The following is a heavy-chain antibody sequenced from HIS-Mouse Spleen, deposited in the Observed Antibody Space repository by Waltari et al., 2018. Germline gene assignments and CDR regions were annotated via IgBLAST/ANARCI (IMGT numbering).Heavy chain of an antibody. D-gene: IGHD3-10*01. V-gene: IGHV4-39*07. CDR3: AREFGLLPPISSREYDAFDI. CDR1: GGSISSSSYY. Sequence: QLQLQESGPGLVKPSETLSLTCTVSGGSISSSSYYWGGFGQPPGKGLEWIGSIYYSGTTYYNPSLKSRVTISVDTSKNQFSLKLSSVTAADTAVYYCAREFGLLPPISSREYDAFDIWGQGTMVTVSS. CDR2: IYYSGTT. J-gene: IGHJ3*02.